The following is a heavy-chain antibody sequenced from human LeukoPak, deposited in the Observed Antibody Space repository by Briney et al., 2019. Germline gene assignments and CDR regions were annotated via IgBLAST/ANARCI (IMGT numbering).Heavy chain of an antibody. J-gene: IGHJ4*02. CDR3: AAESERWLLRS. V-gene: IGHV4-59*03. D-gene: IGHD6-19*01. CDR2: IYYRGTP. CDR1: GGSISSYY. Sequence: PSQTLSLTCTVSGGSISSYYWGWIQQPPGKGLEWVGQIYYRGTPNYNPSLKSRVTISIDTSKNQFSLKLNSVTAADTAVYYCAAESERWLLRSWGQGTLVTVSS.